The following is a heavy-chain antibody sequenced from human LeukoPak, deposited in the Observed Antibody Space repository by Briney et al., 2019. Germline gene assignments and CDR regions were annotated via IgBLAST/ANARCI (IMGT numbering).Heavy chain of an antibody. V-gene: IGHV1-69*06. Sequence: SVKVSCKASGYTFTGYYMHWVRQAPGQGLEWMGGIIPIFGTANYAQKFQGRVTITADKSTSTAYMELSSLRSEDTAVYYCARWVELRDNWFDPWGQGTLVTVSS. J-gene: IGHJ5*02. CDR1: GYTFTGYY. D-gene: IGHD1-7*01. CDR3: ARWVELRDNWFDP. CDR2: IIPIFGTA.